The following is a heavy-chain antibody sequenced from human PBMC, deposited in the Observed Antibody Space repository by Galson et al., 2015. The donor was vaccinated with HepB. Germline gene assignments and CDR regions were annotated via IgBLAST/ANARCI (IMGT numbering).Heavy chain of an antibody. CDR3: ARQGAYSYYVYFDS. D-gene: IGHD4-11*01. Sequence: SLRLSCAASGFTFSSYSMQWVRQAPGKGLEYISSISPDGGNTYYADSVKGRFTISRDNSKNTLYLQMGSLRTGDMAVYYCARQGAYSYYVYFDSWGQGTLVTVSS. CDR1: GFTFSSYS. J-gene: IGHJ4*02. V-gene: IGHV3-64*02. CDR2: ISPDGGNT.